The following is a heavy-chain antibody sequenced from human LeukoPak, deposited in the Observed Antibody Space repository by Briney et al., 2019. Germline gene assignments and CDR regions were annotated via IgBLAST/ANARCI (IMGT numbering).Heavy chain of an antibody. CDR2: MSGRGHST. Sequence: GGSLRLSCAASGFTFTNYAMSWVRQAPGKGLEWVSSMSGRGHSTYYADSVKGRFTISRDNSKNTLYLQMNSLRAEDTAVYYCAKDHGRGYWYFDLWGRGTLVTVSS. CDR1: GFTFTNYA. CDR3: AKDHGRGYWYFDL. V-gene: IGHV3-23*01. J-gene: IGHJ2*01.